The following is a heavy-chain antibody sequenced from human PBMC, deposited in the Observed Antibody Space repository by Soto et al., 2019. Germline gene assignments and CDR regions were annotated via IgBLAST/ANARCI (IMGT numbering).Heavy chain of an antibody. CDR3: ARIDSGDYGGGFDI. Sequence: QVQLVQSGAEVKKPGSSVKVSCKASGGTFGSYTLGWVRQAPGQGLEWMGRIFPILAIADYAQMFQGRVTLIADRSTSTAYMELTSLRSEYTAVYYCARIDSGDYGGGFDIWGQGTMVTVSS. V-gene: IGHV1-69*02. CDR2: IFPILAIA. D-gene: IGHD4-17*01. J-gene: IGHJ3*02. CDR1: GGTFGSYT.